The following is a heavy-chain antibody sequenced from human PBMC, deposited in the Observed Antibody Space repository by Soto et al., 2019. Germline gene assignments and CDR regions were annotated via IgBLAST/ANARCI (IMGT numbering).Heavy chain of an antibody. D-gene: IGHD2-2*01. CDR2: IIPILGIA. CDR1: GGTFSSYT. J-gene: IGHJ6*03. V-gene: IGHV1-69*04. CDR3: ARDSCSITSCYRSFDYYYYMDV. Sequence: GASVKVSCKASGGTFSSYTISWVRQAPGQRIEWMGRIIPILGIANYAQKFQGRVTITADQSTSTAYMELRSLRSEDTAVYYCARDSCSITSCYRSFDYYYYMDVCGKGTTVIVSS.